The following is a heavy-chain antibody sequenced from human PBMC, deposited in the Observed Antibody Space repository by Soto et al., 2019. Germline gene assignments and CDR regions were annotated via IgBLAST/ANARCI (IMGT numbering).Heavy chain of an antibody. CDR2: ISYSRANT. J-gene: IGHJ5*02. CDR3: AKPPSERFLEWLGLS. V-gene: IGHV3-23*01. Sequence: GGSLRLSCVASGFTFSSYDMTWVRQAPGRGLEWVSGISYSRANTYYADSVNGRFTISRDNSRNTLYLQMNSLRADDTALYYCAKPPSERFLEWLGLSWGLGTLVTV. D-gene: IGHD3-3*01. CDR1: GFTFSSYD.